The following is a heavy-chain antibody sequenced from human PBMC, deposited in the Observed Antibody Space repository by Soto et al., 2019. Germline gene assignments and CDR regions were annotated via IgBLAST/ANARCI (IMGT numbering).Heavy chain of an antibody. CDR3: ARGSSGSVAGYYYYYGMDV. D-gene: IGHD3-10*01. V-gene: IGHV3-74*01. CDR1: GFTFSSYW. J-gene: IGHJ6*02. CDR2: INSDGSST. Sequence: GSLRLSCAASGFTFSSYWMHWVRQAPGKGLVWVSRINSDGSSTSYADSVKGRFTISRDNAKNTLYLQMNSLRAEDTAVYYCARGSSGSVAGYYYYYGMDVWGQGTTVTVSS.